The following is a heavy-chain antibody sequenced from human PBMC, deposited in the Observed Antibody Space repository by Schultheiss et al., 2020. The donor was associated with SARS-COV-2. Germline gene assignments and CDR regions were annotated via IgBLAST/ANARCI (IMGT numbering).Heavy chain of an antibody. CDR3: VRFPVRGAAAGADAFDI. V-gene: IGHV4-61*01. J-gene: IGHJ3*02. CDR2: IFYSGST. CDR1: GGSVSSGSYY. D-gene: IGHD6-13*01. Sequence: SETLSLTCTVSGGSVSSGSYYWSWIRQPPGKGLEWIGYIFYSGSTYYNPSLKSRVSISLDTPKNQFSLKLSSVTAADTAVYYCVRFPVRGAAAGADAFDIWGQGTMVTVSS.